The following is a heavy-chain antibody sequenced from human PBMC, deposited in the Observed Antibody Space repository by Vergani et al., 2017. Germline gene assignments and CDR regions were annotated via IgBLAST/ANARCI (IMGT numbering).Heavy chain of an antibody. J-gene: IGHJ3*02. CDR2: IYHSGST. V-gene: IGHV4-30-2*01. Sequence: QLQLQESGSGLVKPSQTLSLTCAVSGGSISSGGYSWSWIRQPPGKGLEWIGYIYHSGSTYYNPSLKSRVTISVDRSKNQFSLKLSSVTAADTAVYYCARDIDYRGTGSTAFDIWGQGTTVTVSS. CDR3: ARDIDYRGTGSTAFDI. D-gene: IGHD4-11*01. CDR1: GGSISSGGYS.